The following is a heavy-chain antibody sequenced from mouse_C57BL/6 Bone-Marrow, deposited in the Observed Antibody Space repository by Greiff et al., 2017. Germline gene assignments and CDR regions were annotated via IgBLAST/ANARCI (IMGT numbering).Heavy chain of an antibody. CDR2: IYPRSGNT. D-gene: IGHD1-1*01. J-gene: IGHJ3*01. CDR1: GYNFTSYG. CDR3: ARNYYPFAY. Sequence: VQLQESGAELARPGASVKLSCKASGYNFTSYGISWVKQRTGQGLEWIGEIYPRSGNTYYNEKFKGKATLTADKSSSTAYMELRSLTSEDSAVYFCARNYYPFAYWGQGTLVTVSA. V-gene: IGHV1-81*01.